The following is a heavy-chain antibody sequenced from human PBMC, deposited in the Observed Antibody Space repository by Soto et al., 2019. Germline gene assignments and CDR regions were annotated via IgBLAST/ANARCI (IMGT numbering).Heavy chain of an antibody. CDR1: GGSISRSSYY. Sequence: PSETLSLTCTVSGGSISRSSYYWGWIRQPPGKGLEWIGSIYYSGTTYSNPSLNSRITISIDTSTNQFSLRLYSVTVADTAVYFCSRYSTSAGWFDPWGQGTLVTVSS. D-gene: IGHD4-4*01. V-gene: IGHV4-39*01. CDR3: SRYSTSAGWFDP. CDR2: IYYSGTT. J-gene: IGHJ5*02.